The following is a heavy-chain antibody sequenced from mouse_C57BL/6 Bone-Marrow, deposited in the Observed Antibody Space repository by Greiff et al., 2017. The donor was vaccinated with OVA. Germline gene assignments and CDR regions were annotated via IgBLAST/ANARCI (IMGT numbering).Heavy chain of an antibody. CDR1: GYTFTSYW. Sequence: QVQLQQPGAALVRPGSSVKLSCKASGYTFTSYWMHWVKQRPIHGLEWIGNIDPSDSETHYNQKFKDKATLTVDKSSSTAYMQLSSLTSEDSAVYYCAREYYGRSYVRIDYWGQGTTLTVSS. CDR2: IDPSDSET. D-gene: IGHD1-1*01. V-gene: IGHV1-52*01. J-gene: IGHJ2*01. CDR3: AREYYGRSYVRIDY.